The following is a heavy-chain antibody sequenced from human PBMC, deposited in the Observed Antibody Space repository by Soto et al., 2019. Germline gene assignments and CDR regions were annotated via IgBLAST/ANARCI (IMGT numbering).Heavy chain of an antibody. CDR3: ARSVAVPGAHIDY. CDR1: GGSISGSY. J-gene: IGHJ4*02. D-gene: IGHD6-19*01. CDR2: VYYTGRT. Sequence: PSETLSLTCSVSGGSISGSYWSWIRQSPGKGLEWLGYVYYTGRTNYSPSLRSRVSISVDTSKNEFSLRLSSVTAADTAVYFCARSVAVPGAHIDYWGQGTQVPVSS. V-gene: IGHV4-59*01.